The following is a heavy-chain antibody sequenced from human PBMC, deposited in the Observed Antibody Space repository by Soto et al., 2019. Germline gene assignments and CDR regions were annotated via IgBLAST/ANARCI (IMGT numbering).Heavy chain of an antibody. J-gene: IGHJ5*02. D-gene: IGHD5-12*01. CDR2: MNPNSGNT. V-gene: IGHV1-8*01. Sequence: ASVKVSCKAPGYTFTSYDINWVRQATGQGLEWMGWMNPNSGNTGYAQKFQGRVTMTRNTSISTAYMELSSLRSEDTAVYYCTRARKLVAISGGFDPWGQGTLVTVSS. CDR1: GYTFTSYD. CDR3: TRARKLVAISGGFDP.